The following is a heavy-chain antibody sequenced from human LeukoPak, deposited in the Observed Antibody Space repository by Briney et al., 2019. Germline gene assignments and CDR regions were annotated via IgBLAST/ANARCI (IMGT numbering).Heavy chain of an antibody. Sequence: SETLSLTCTVSGGSISSSSYYWGWIRQPPGKGLEWIGSIYYSGSTYYNPSLKSRVTISVDTSKNQFSLKLSSATAADTAVYYCARVVRWELRRYYFDYWGQGTLVTVSS. CDR1: GGSISSSSYY. CDR2: IYYSGST. V-gene: IGHV4-39*07. J-gene: IGHJ4*02. CDR3: ARVVRWELRRYYFDY. D-gene: IGHD1-26*01.